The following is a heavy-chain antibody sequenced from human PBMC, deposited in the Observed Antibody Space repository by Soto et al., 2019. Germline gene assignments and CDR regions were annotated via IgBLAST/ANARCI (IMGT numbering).Heavy chain of an antibody. D-gene: IGHD2-8*01. J-gene: IGHJ4*02. CDR1: GFTFRNHA. CDR2: IWYDGTSK. V-gene: IGHV3-33*08. CDR3: ARDQGVVIIKDH. Sequence: QVQLVESGGVVVQPGRSLRLSCAASGFTFRNHAMHWVRQAPGKGLEWVGLIWYDGTSKYYADSVKGRFTISRDNSKNTLYLEMNSLRVEDTAIYYCARDQGVVIIKDHWGQGTLVTVSS.